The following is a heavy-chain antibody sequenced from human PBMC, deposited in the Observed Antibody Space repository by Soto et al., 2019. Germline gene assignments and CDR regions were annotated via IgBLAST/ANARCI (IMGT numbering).Heavy chain of an antibody. V-gene: IGHV4-31*03. CDR1: GGSISSGGYY. D-gene: IGHD4-17*01. CDR2: IYYSGST. CDR3: AREGGDYVTFDY. Sequence: QVQLQESGPGLVKPSQTLSLTCTVSGGSISSGGYYWSWIRQHPGKGLEWIGYIYYSGSTYYNPSIKSRXXIXVXRSKNQFSLKLSSVTAADTAVYYGAREGGDYVTFDYWGQGTLVTVSS. J-gene: IGHJ4*02.